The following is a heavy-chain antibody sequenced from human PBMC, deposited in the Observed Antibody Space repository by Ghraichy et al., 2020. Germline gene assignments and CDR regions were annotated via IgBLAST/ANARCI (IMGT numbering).Heavy chain of an antibody. D-gene: IGHD6-19*01. CDR3: ARTPTLYSSGIRPPDY. J-gene: IGHJ4*02. Sequence: SETLSLTCAVYGGSFSGYYWSWIRQPPGKGLEWIGEINHSGSTNYNPSLKSRVTISVDTSKNQFSLKLSSVTAADTAVYYCARTPTLYSSGIRPPDYWGQGTLVTVSS. CDR1: GGSFSGYY. V-gene: IGHV4-34*01. CDR2: INHSGST.